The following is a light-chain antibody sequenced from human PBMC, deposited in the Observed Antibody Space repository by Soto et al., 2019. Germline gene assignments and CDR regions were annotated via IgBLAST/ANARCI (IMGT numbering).Light chain of an antibody. V-gene: IGKV3-15*01. Sequence: EVLMTQSPATLSVSPGERATLSCGASQSVSSNLAWYQQKPGQAPRLLIYGASTRATSIPARFSGSGSGTEFTLTISSLQSEAFAVYYCQQYNHWPLTFGGGTKVEIK. J-gene: IGKJ4*01. CDR3: QQYNHWPLT. CDR2: GAS. CDR1: QSVSSN.